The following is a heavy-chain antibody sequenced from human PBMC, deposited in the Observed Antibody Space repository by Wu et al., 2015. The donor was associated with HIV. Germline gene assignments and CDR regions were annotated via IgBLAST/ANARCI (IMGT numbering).Heavy chain of an antibody. CDR2: ISVYNGNS. CDR1: GHTSNNYA. J-gene: IGHJ4*02. V-gene: IGHV1-18*01. D-gene: IGHD3-3*01. Sequence: QVHLVQSGAEVKKPGASVKVSCKTSGHTSNNYAVTWVRQAPGQGLQWMGWISVYNGNSNHSQKLQGRLTMTTDTSTNTVYMELRSLRSDDTAVYYCARGRGYYTPEFDYWGQGTLVTVSS. CDR3: ARGRGYYTPEFDY.